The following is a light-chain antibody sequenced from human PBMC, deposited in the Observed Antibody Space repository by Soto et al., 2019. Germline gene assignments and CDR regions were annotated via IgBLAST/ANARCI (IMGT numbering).Light chain of an antibody. J-gene: IGKJ3*01. CDR2: AAS. Sequence: EIVLTRSPGTLSVSPGERATLSCRASQSLSTYSLAWYQQKPGQTPRLLIYAASTRDTDIPDRFNGSGSGTDFALTISRLEPEDFALYYCQQYEASPLTFGPGTKVHVK. V-gene: IGKV3-20*01. CDR3: QQYEASPLT. CDR1: QSLSTYS.